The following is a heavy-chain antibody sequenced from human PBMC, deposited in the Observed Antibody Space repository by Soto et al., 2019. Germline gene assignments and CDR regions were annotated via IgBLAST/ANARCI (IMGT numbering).Heavy chain of an antibody. CDR1: GGTFSSYT. D-gene: IGHD3-10*01. CDR2: IIPILGIA. Sequence: QVQLVQSGAEVKKPGSSVKVSCKASGGTFSSYTISWVRQAPGQGLEWMGRIIPILGIANYAQKFQGRVTITADKSTSTAYMELSSLRSEDTAVYYCASHGELKVGFDPWGQGTLVTVSS. CDR3: ASHGELKVGFDP. J-gene: IGHJ5*02. V-gene: IGHV1-69*02.